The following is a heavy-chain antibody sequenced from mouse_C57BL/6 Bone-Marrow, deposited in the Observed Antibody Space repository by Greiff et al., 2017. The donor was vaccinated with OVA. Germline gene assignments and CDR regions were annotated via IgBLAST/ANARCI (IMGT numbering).Heavy chain of an antibody. CDR3: ASKASYCGPIDY. CDR2: IYPGDGDT. D-gene: IGHD1-1*01. V-gene: IGHV1-82*01. CDR1: GYAFSSSW. Sequence: QVQLKQSGPELVKPGASVKISCKASGYAFSSSWMNWVKQRPGKGLEWIGRIYPGDGDTNYNGKFKGKATLTADKSSSTAYMQLSSLTSEDSAVYYCASKASYCGPIDYWGQGTTLTVSS. J-gene: IGHJ2*01.